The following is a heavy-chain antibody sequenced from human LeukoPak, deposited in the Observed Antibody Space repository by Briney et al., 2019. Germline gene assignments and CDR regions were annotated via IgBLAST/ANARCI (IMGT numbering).Heavy chain of an antibody. J-gene: IGHJ3*02. V-gene: IGHV4-34*01. D-gene: IGHD6-19*01. Sequence: SETLSLTCAVYGESFSAYYWSWIRQPPGKGLEWIGEINHSGSTNYNPSLKSRVTISVDTSKNHFSLKLSSVTAADTAVYYCAKGRWWLAPTSAFDIWGQGTMVTVSS. CDR3: AKGRWWLAPTSAFDI. CDR1: GESFSAYY. CDR2: INHSGST.